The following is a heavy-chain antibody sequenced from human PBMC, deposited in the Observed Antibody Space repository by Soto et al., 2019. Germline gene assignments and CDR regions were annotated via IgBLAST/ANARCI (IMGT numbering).Heavy chain of an antibody. CDR2: IYHSGST. J-gene: IGHJ4*02. D-gene: IGHD3-22*01. CDR3: ARDQWNTPLYYYDSSGLTYFDS. V-gene: IGHV4-38-2*02. CDR1: GYSISSGYY. Sequence: PSETLSLTCAVSGYSISSGYYWGWIRQPPGKGLEWIGSIYHSGSTYYNPSLKSRVTISVDTSKNQFSLKLSSVTAADTAVYYCARDQWNTPLYYYDSSGLTYFDSWGQGTLVTVSS.